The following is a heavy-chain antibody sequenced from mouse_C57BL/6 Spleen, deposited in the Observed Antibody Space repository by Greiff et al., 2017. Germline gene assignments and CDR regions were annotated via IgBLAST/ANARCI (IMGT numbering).Heavy chain of an antibody. J-gene: IGHJ4*01. CDR2: ISSGSSTI. CDR3: ARHLGVYAMDY. Sequence: EVHLVESGGGLVKPGGSLKLSCAASGFTFSDYGMHWVRQAPEKGLEWVAYISSGSSTIYYADTVKGRFTISRDNAKNTLFLQMTSLRSEDTAMYYCARHLGVYAMDYWGQGTSVTVSS. D-gene: IGHD3-3*01. V-gene: IGHV5-17*01. CDR1: GFTFSDYG.